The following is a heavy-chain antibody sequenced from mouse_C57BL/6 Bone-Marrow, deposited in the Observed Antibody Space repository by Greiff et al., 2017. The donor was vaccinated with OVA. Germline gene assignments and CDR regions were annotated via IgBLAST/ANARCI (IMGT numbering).Heavy chain of an antibody. V-gene: IGHV1-50*01. CDR2: IDPSDSYT. D-gene: IGHD2-3*01. CDR1: GYTFTSYW. J-gene: IGHJ3*01. CDR3: AQDGYYRFAY. Sequence: QVQLQQPGAELVKPGASVKLSCKASGYTFTSYWMQWVKQRPGQGLEWIGEIDPSDSYTNYNQKFKGKATLTVDTSSSTAYMQLSSLTSEDSAVYYCAQDGYYRFAYWGQGTLVTVSA.